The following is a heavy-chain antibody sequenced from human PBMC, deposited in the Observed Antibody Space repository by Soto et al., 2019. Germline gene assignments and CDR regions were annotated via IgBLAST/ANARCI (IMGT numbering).Heavy chain of an antibody. CDR1: GGSISSSSYY. CDR3: ARQLGLELRTDFDY. J-gene: IGHJ4*02. V-gene: IGHV4-39*01. Sequence: SETLSLTCTVSGGSISSSSYYWGWIRQPPGKGLEWIGSIYYSGSTYYNPSLKSRVTISVDTSTNQFSLKLSSVTAADTAVYYCARQLGLELRTDFDYWGQGTLVTVS. CDR2: IYYSGST. D-gene: IGHD1-7*01.